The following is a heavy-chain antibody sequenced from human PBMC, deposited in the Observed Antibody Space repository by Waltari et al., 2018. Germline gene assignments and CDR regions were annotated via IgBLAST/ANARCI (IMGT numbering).Heavy chain of an antibody. J-gene: IGHJ4*01. D-gene: IGHD1-26*01. CDR2: ISASSSSR. Sequence: EILVVESGGGVVQPGRSLRLSCAASGVTFSSYSMTWVRQAPGKGLEWVSYISASSSSRYYGDFVKGPFSISRDTAHNSLYLQMNILRAAYTALYYCARLGVSHFDYWGHGTLVTVSS. CDR1: GVTFSSYS. CDR3: ARLGVSHFDY. V-gene: IGHV3-48*04.